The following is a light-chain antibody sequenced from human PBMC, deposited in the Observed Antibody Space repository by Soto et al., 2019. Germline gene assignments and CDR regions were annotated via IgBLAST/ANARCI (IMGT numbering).Light chain of an antibody. CDR2: EVS. CDR1: SSDVGGYNF. V-gene: IGLV2-14*01. Sequence: QSALTQPASVSGSPGQSITISCTGTSSDVGGYNFVSWYQQHPGKAPKLMIYEVSNRPSGVSNRFSGSKSGNTASLTISGLQAEDEADYYCQSYDITRSGSRVFGGGTKVTVL. J-gene: IGLJ3*02. CDR3: QSYDITRSGSRV.